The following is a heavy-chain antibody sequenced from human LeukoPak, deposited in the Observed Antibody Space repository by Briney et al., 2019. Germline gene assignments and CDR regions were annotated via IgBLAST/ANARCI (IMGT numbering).Heavy chain of an antibody. V-gene: IGHV1-58*02. CDR2: IVVGSGNT. CDR3: AAVTVAPYLTLDY. CDR1: GFTFTSSA. D-gene: IGHD6-19*01. Sequence: ASVKVSCKASGFTFTSSAMQWVRQARGQRLEWIGWIVVGSGNTNYAQEFQERVTITRDMSTSTAYMELSSLRSEDTAVYYCAAVTVAPYLTLDYWGQGTLVTVSS. J-gene: IGHJ4*02.